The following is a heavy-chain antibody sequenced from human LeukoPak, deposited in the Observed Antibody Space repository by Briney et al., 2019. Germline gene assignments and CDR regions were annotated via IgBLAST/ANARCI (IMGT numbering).Heavy chain of an antibody. Sequence: SETLSLTCTVSGGSISSGSYYWSWIRQPAGKGLEWIGRIHTSGSANYNPSLKSRVTISVGTSKNQFSLKLSSVTAADTAVYYCARVSYYYDSSGYSDYFDYWGQGTLVTVSS. CDR2: IHTSGSA. J-gene: IGHJ4*02. CDR1: GGSISSGSYY. CDR3: ARVSYYYDSSGYSDYFDY. V-gene: IGHV4-61*02. D-gene: IGHD3-22*01.